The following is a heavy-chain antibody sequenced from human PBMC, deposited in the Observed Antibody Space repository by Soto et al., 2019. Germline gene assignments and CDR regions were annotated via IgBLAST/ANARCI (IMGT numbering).Heavy chain of an antibody. CDR1: GYTFTRYG. J-gene: IGHJ2*01. V-gene: IGHV1-18*04. Sequence: SVKVSCKASGYTFTRYGISGVRQAPGQGRAGVGWSSAYNGNTNYAQKLQGRVTMTTDTSTSTAYMELRSLRSDDTAVYYCARGPYYYDSSGYYYYPDWYFDLWGRGTLVTVSS. CDR3: ARGPYYYDSSGYYYYPDWYFDL. CDR2: SSAYNGNT. D-gene: IGHD3-22*01.